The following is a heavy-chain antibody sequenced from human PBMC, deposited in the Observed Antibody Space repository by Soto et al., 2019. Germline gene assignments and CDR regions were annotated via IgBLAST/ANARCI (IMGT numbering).Heavy chain of an antibody. V-gene: IGHV4-34*01. D-gene: IGHD3-16*01. Sequence: SETLSLTWAVYGGSFSGYYWSWIRQPPGRGLEWIGEIGPGGSTIFNPSLEGRVTISEDSSNNQFSLKLNSVTAADTAVYYCARHGGYYFDYWGQGAPVTVSS. CDR1: GGSFSGYY. CDR3: ARHGGYYFDY. CDR2: IGPGGST. J-gene: IGHJ4*02.